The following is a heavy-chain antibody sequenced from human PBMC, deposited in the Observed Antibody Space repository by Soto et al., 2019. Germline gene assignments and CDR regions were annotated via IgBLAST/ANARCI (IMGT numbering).Heavy chain of an antibody. CDR1: GGTFSSYA. V-gene: IGHV1-69*01. J-gene: IGHJ4*02. CDR2: IIPIFGTA. Sequence: QVQLVQSGAEVKEPGSSVKVSCKASGGTFSSYAISWVRQAPGQGLEWMGGIIPIFGTANYAHKFQGRVTITADESTSTAYMELSSLRSEDTAVYYCARSSPALGIAVAGTPFFDYWGQGTLVTVSS. CDR3: ARSSPALGIAVAGTPFFDY. D-gene: IGHD6-19*01.